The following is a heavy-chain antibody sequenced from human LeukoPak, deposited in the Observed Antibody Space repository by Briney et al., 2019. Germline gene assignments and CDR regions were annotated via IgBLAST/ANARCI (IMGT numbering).Heavy chain of an antibody. J-gene: IGHJ4*02. D-gene: IGHD5-18*01. CDR1: GYTFTSYG. CDR2: ISAYNGKT. CDR3: ARATDSYGYSGFDS. V-gene: IGHV1-18*01. Sequence: GASVKVSCKASGYTFTSYGISWVGQAPGQGLEWMGWISAYNGKTNYAQKLQGRVTMTTDTSTSTASMALRSLRSADTAVYYCARATDSYGYSGFDSWGKGTLVTVSS.